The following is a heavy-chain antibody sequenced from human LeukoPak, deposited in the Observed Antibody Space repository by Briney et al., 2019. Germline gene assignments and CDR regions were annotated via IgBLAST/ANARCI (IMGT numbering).Heavy chain of an antibody. CDR1: GFTFDDYG. V-gene: IGHV3-20*04. CDR3: ARDAFPSIAARCPDY. Sequence: PGGSLRLSCAASGFTFDDYGMSWVRQAPGKGLEWVSGINWNGGSTGYADSVKGRFTISRDNAKNSLYLQMNSLRAEDTALYYCARDAFPSIAARCPDYWGQGTLVTVSS. D-gene: IGHD6-6*01. J-gene: IGHJ4*02. CDR2: INWNGGST.